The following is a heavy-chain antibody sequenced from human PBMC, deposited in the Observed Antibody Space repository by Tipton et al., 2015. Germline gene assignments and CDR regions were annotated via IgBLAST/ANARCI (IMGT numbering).Heavy chain of an antibody. J-gene: IGHJ6*02. D-gene: IGHD3-3*01. CDR3: AKQPVLRFLEWPNGMDV. CDR1: GFTFSTYA. CDR2: ISGYGGSGGRT. V-gene: IGHV3-23*01. Sequence: SLRLSCAASGFTFSTYAMHWVRQAPGKGLEWVSAISGYGGSGGRTYYADSVKGRFTIPRDNSKNTLYLQMSSLRVEDTAVYYCAKQPVLRFLEWPNGMDVWGQGTTVSVSS.